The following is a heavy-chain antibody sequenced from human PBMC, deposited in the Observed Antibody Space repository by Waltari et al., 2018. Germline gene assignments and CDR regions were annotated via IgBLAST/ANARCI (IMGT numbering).Heavy chain of an antibody. CDR1: GFNVSSNY. Sequence: EVQLVESGGGLIQPGGSLRLCCAASGFNVSSNYMSWVRQAPVKGLEWVSVIYCGGSTYYSDSVKGRFTISRDNSKITLYLQMNSLRAEDTAVYYCARDHGSGSPSNWFDPWGQGTLVTVSS. CDR3: ARDHGSGSPSNWFDP. CDR2: IYCGGST. J-gene: IGHJ5*02. D-gene: IGHD3-10*01. V-gene: IGHV3-53*01.